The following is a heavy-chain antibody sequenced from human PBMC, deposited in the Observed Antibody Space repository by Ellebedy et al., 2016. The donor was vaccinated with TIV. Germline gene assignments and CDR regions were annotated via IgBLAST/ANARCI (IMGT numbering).Heavy chain of an antibody. CDR2: IYYSGGT. CDR1: GGSITTTDIY. D-gene: IGHD5-18*01. Sequence: MPSETLSLTCTVSGGSITTTDIYWACCRQPPGRGLEGLGCIYYSGGTYFSPSLKSRLTLSIDPSKKQFSLKLSSVAAADTAVYYYARRGPNTAPIHWGPGTLVTASS. CDR3: ARRGPNTAPIH. V-gene: IGHV4-39*01. J-gene: IGHJ4*02.